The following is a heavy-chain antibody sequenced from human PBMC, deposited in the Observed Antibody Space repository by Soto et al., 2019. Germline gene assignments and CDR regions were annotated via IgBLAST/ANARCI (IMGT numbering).Heavy chain of an antibody. Sequence: QVQLVESGGGVVQPGRSLRLSCXASGFTFSSYGMHWVRQAPGKGLEWVAVISYDGSNKYYADSVKGRFTISRDNSKNTLNLQMNSLRAEDTAMYYCAKDLLVVGVTPADYWGQGTLVTVSS. D-gene: IGHD2-15*01. CDR2: ISYDGSNK. J-gene: IGHJ4*02. CDR3: AKDLLVVGVTPADY. CDR1: GFTFSSYG. V-gene: IGHV3-30*18.